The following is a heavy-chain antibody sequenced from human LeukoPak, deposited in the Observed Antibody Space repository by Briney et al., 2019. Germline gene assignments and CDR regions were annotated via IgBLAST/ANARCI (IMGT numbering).Heavy chain of an antibody. J-gene: IGHJ4*02. Sequence: ASVKVSCKASGYTFTSYAMHWVRQAPGQRLEWMGRINPNSGGTNYAQKFQGRVTMTRDTSISTAYMELGRLRSDDTAVYYCASRWSIAVAGSGDDFDYWGQGTLVTVSS. D-gene: IGHD6-19*01. V-gene: IGHV1-2*06. CDR1: GYTFTSYA. CDR2: INPNSGGT. CDR3: ASRWSIAVAGSGDDFDY.